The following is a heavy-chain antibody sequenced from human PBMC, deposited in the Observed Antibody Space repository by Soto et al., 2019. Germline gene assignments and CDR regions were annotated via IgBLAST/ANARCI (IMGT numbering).Heavy chain of an antibody. V-gene: IGHV1-18*01. CDR1: GYSFSTYA. CDR3: ATSYDSGFDP. Sequence: QLQLMQSGGEAKNPGASVKVSCEASGYSFSTYAISWLRQAPGQGLEWMGLITPNNGYTNYAQKFQGRLTLTTDIPSRTAYMELTSLRYDDTAMYYCATSYDSGFDPWGQGTLVSVS. D-gene: IGHD3-3*01. CDR2: ITPNNGYT. J-gene: IGHJ5*02.